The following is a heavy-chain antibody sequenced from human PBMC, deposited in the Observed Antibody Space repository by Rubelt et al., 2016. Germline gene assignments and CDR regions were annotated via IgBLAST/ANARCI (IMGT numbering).Heavy chain of an antibody. CDR1: GGSFSGYY. CDR3: ARIDFNTWSPYFDY. D-gene: IGHD2-8*02. V-gene: IGHV4-34*01. Sequence: QVQLQQWGAGLLKPSETLSLTCAVYGGSFSGYYWSWIRQPPGKGLEWIGSIYSSGSTYYNPSLKSRVTISVDTSKNQLSLKLGSVPAADTSVYYSARIDFNTWSPYFDYWGQGTLVTVSS. J-gene: IGHJ4*02. CDR2: IYSSGST.